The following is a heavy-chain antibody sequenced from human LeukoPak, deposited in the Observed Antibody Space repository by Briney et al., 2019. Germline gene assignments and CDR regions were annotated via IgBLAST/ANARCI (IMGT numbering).Heavy chain of an antibody. Sequence: GGSLRLSCAASGLTFSSYAMNWVRQAPGKGLEWVSSISGSGGSTYYADSAKGRFTFSRDNSKNTMYLQMNSLRAEDTAVYYCAKLIYSYYYYGVDVWGQGTTVTVSS. V-gene: IGHV3-23*01. CDR2: ISGSGGST. CDR3: AKLIYSYYYYGVDV. J-gene: IGHJ6*02. CDR1: GLTFSSYA. D-gene: IGHD2-21*01.